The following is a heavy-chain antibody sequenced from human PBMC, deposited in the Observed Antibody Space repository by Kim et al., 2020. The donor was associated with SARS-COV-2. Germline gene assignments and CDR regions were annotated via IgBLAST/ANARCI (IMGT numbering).Heavy chain of an antibody. CDR2: INHSGST. CDR3: ARGQTPVDYVWGSYRPYWAFDI. Sequence: SETLSLTCAVYGGSFSGYYWSWIRQPPGKGLEWIGEINHSGSTNYNPSLKSRVTISVDTSKNQFSLKLSSVTAADTAVYYCARGQTPVDYVWGSYRPYWAFDIWGQGTMVTVSS. CDR1: GGSFSGYY. J-gene: IGHJ3*02. D-gene: IGHD3-16*02. V-gene: IGHV4-34*01.